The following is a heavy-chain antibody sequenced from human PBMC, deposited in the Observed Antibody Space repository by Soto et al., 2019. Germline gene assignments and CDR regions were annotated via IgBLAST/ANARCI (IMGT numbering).Heavy chain of an antibody. V-gene: IGHV3-30-3*01. CDR3: ARSQWLAFDY. Sequence: GGSLRLSCAASGFTFSSYAMHWVRQAPGKGLEWVAVISYDGSNKYYADSVKGRFTISRDNSKNTLYPQMNSLRAEDTAVYYCARSQWLAFDYWGQGTLVTVSS. CDR1: GFTFSSYA. D-gene: IGHD6-19*01. J-gene: IGHJ4*02. CDR2: ISYDGSNK.